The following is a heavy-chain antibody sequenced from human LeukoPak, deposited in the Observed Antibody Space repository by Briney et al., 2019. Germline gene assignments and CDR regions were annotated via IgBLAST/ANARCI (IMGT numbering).Heavy chain of an antibody. CDR1: GGSISSYY. CDR3: ARADASMLQLY. Sequence: SETLSLTCTVSGGSISSYYWSWIRQPPGKGLEWIGYTYYSGSTNYNPSLKSRVTISVDTSKNQFSLKLSSVTAADTAVYYCARADASMLQLYWGQGTLVTVSS. J-gene: IGHJ4*02. V-gene: IGHV4-59*01. D-gene: IGHD2/OR15-2a*01. CDR2: TYYSGST.